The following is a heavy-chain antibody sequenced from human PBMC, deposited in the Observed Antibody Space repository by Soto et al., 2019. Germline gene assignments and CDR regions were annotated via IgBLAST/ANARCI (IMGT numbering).Heavy chain of an antibody. CDR2: ISYDGSNK. Sequence: GGSLRLSCAASGFTFSSYGMHWVRQAPGKGLEWVAVISYDGSNKYYADSVKGRFTISRDNSKNTLYLQMNSLRAEDTAVYYGAKEHQPLTYYYYGMDVWGQGTTVTVSS. V-gene: IGHV3-30*18. J-gene: IGHJ6*02. CDR3: AKEHQPLTYYYYGMDV. CDR1: GFTFSSYG. D-gene: IGHD2-2*01.